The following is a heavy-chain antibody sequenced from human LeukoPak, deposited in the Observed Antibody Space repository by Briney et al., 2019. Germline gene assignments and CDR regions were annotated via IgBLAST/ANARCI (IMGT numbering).Heavy chain of an antibody. CDR3: ARQKGVKQQLAPFDY. V-gene: IGHV1-2*02. CDR1: GYTFTGYH. CDR2: INPNSGGT. J-gene: IGHJ4*02. D-gene: IGHD6-13*01. Sequence: ASVKVSCKASGYTFTGYHMHWVRQAPGQGLEWMGWINPNSGGTNYAQKFQGRVTMTRDTSISTAYMELSRLRSDDTAVYYCARQKGVKQQLAPFDYWGQGTLVTVSS.